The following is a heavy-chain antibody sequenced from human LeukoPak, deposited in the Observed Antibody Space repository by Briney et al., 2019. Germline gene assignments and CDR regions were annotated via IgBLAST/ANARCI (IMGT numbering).Heavy chain of an antibody. D-gene: IGHD1-26*01. J-gene: IGHJ4*02. CDR1: GFTFSSYS. Sequence: RTGGSLRLSCAASGFTFSSYSMNWVRQAPGKGLEWVSGTNWNGGSIGYGDSVKGRITISRDNAKNSLYLQMDSLRAEDTALYYCARGPGWNSGSPRYSDYWGQGTLVTVSS. V-gene: IGHV3-20*04. CDR3: ARGPGWNSGSPRYSDY. CDR2: TNWNGGSI.